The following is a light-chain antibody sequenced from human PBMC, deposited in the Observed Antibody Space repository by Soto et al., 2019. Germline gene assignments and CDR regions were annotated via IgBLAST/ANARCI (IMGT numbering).Light chain of an antibody. CDR2: DAS. CDR3: HQRQRWPRT. J-gene: IGKJ1*01. CDR1: QSVTTY. Sequence: EIVFTQSPATLSLSPGERANISCRASQSVTTYLAWYQQKPGQAPRLLIYDASDRATGIPARFSGSGSGTDFTLTITRLEPEDFAFYYCHQRQRWPRTLGQGTKVDNK. V-gene: IGKV3-11*01.